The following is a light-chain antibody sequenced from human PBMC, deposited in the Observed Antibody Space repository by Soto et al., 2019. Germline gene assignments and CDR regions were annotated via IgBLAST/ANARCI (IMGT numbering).Light chain of an antibody. CDR2: RNN. CDR3: AAWDDSLSGRV. V-gene: IGLV1-47*01. J-gene: IGLJ3*02. Sequence: QSVLTQAPSASGTPGQRVTISCSGSSSNIGSNYVYWYQQLPGTAPKVLIYRNNQRPSGVPDRCSGSKSGTSASLAISGLRSGDEVDYYCAAWDDSLSGRVFGGGTKLTVL. CDR1: SSNIGSNY.